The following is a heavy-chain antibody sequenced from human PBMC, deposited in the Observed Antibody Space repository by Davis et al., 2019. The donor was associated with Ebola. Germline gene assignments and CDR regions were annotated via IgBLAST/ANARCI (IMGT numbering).Heavy chain of an antibody. CDR3: ARDRDSSGWYLGSLDY. J-gene: IGHJ4*02. D-gene: IGHD6-19*01. CDR2: IKQDGSKK. V-gene: IGHV3-7*01. CDR1: GFTFSSYW. Sequence: GGSLRLSCAASGFTFSSYWMSWVRQAPGKGLEWVANIKQDGSKKYYVDSVKGRFTISRDNAKNSLYLQMNSLRDEDTAVYYCARDRDSSGWYLGSLDYWGQGTLVTVSS.